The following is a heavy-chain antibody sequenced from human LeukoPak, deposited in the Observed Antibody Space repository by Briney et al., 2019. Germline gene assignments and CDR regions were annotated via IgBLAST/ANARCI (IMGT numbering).Heavy chain of an antibody. J-gene: IGHJ4*02. CDR1: GGSISSYY. V-gene: IGHV4-4*09. D-gene: IGHD1/OR15-1a*01. CDR2: IYTSGST. CDR3: CGEQVGGDY. Sequence: KPSETLSLTCTVSGGSISSYYWSWIRQPPGKGLEWIGYIYTSGSTNYNPSLKSRVTISVDTSKNQFSLKLSSVTAADTAVYYCCGEQVGGDYWGQGTLVTVSS.